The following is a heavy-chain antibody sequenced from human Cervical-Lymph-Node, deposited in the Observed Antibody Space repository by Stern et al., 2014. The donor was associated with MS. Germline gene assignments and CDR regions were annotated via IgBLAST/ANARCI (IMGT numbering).Heavy chain of an antibody. CDR1: GDSLRGDKW. Sequence: QVQLQESGPRLVKPSGTLSLTCAVSGDSLRGDKWWSLVRQSPRKVLEWIGDIDESGSTNYNPTLKSRVTISVDKSKNPFYLKLRSVTAADTAVYYCARDPPGGLGMDVWGQGTTVTVSS. D-gene: IGHD3-16*01. J-gene: IGHJ6*02. CDR3: ARDPPGGLGMDV. V-gene: IGHV4-4*02. CDR2: IDESGST.